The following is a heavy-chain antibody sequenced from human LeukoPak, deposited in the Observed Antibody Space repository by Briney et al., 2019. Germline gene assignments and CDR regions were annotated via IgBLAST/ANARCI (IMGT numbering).Heavy chain of an antibody. J-gene: IGHJ4*02. D-gene: IGHD4-17*01. Sequence: SETLSLTCTVSGGSISSSSYYWGWIRQPPGKGLEWIGSIYYSGSTYYNPSLKSRVTISVDTSKNQFSLKLSSVTAADTAVYYCASQPQYGDYMYYFDYWGQGTLVTVSS. CDR2: IYYSGST. CDR3: ASQPQYGDYMYYFDY. V-gene: IGHV4-39*07. CDR1: GGSISSSSYY.